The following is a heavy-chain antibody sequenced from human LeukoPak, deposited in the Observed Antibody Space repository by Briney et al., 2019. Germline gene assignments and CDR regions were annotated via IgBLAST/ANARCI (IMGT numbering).Heavy chain of an antibody. V-gene: IGHV3-7*01. CDR1: GSSFSTYW. J-gene: IGHJ4*02. D-gene: IGHD2-15*01. CDR2: IRQDGIEK. CDR3: SRVSGYCSGGSCYPPDY. Sequence: GGSLRLSCAASGSSFSTYWMNWVRQAPGKGLEWVANIRQDGIEKYYVDSVKGRFTISRDNAKNSLYLQMNSLRAEDTAVYYCSRVSGYCSGGSCYPPDYWGQGTLVTVSS.